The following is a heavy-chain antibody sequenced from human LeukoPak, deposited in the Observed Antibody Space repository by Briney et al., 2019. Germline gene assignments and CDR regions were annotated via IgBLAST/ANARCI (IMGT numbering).Heavy chain of an antibody. V-gene: IGHV4-59*01. CDR3: ARVEDWGSEFDY. CDR2: IYYSGST. CDR1: GGSISSYY. Sequence: PSETLSLTCTVSGGSISSYYWSWIRQPPGKGLEWIGYIYYSGSTNYNPSLKSRVTISVDTSKNQFSLKLSSVTAADTAVYYCARVEDWGSEFDYWGQGTLVTVSS. D-gene: IGHD7-27*01. J-gene: IGHJ4*02.